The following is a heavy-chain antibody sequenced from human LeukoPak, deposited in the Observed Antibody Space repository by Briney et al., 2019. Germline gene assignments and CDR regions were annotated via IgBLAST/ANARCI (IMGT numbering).Heavy chain of an antibody. CDR1: GGSISSGGYY. CDR3: ARELIVPDGGGYYYYYMDV. V-gene: IGHV4-31*03. Sequence: SETLSLTCTVSGGSISSGGYYWSWIRQHPGKGLEWIGYIYDTGSTYYNPSLKSRVTISVDTSKSQFSLKLSSVSAADTGVYYCARELIVPDGGGYYYYYMDVWGKGTTVTVSS. D-gene: IGHD2-2*01. CDR2: IYDTGST. J-gene: IGHJ6*03.